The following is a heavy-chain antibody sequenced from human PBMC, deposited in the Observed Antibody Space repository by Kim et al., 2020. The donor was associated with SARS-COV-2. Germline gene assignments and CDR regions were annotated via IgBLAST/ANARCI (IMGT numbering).Heavy chain of an antibody. CDR3: ARGPFSWYYYGSGSPTKFDY. D-gene: IGHD3-10*01. J-gene: IGHJ4*02. V-gene: IGHV4-34*01. Sequence: RVTISVDTSKNQFSLKLSSVTAADTAVYYCARGPFSWYYYGSGSPTKFDYWGQGTLVTVSS.